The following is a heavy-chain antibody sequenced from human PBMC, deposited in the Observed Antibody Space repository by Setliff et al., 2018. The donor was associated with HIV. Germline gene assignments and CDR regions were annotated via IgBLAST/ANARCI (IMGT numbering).Heavy chain of an antibody. J-gene: IGHJ4*02. D-gene: IGHD3-10*01. V-gene: IGHV4-61*09. CDR3: ARVYTGSGSFPFDY. Sequence: SETLSLTCTVSGGSISSGSYYWSWIRQHAGKGLEWIGHIYTSGSTNYNPSLKSRVTISVDTSKNQFSLKLSSVTAADTAVYYCARVYTGSGSFPFDYWGQGTLVTVSS. CDR1: GGSISSGSYY. CDR2: IYTSGST.